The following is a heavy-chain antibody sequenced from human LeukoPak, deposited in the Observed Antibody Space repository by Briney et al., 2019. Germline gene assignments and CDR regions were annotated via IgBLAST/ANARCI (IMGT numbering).Heavy chain of an antibody. CDR3: ARAGEVVPAAILDY. D-gene: IGHD2-2*01. J-gene: IGHJ4*02. CDR1: GYTFTGYY. V-gene: IGHV1-2*02. CDR2: INPSSGGT. Sequence: ATVKVSCKASGYTFTGYYMHWERQAPGQGLEWMGWINPSSGGTNYAQKFQGRVTMTRDTSISTAYMELSRLRSDDTAVYYCARAGEVVPAAILDYWGQGTLVTVSS.